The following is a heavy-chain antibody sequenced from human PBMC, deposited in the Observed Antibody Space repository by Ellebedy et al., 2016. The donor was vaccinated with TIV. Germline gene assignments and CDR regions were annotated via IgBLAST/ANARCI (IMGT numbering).Heavy chain of an antibody. CDR3: ARDVWGGGWA. Sequence: GESLKISCEASGFTFSRNWISWFRLAPGKGLEWVANIKQDGSEKYYVDSVKGRFPISRDNAKNSVYLQLSSLGAEDKAVYYCARDVWGGGWAWGQGTPVTVSS. D-gene: IGHD6-19*01. CDR2: IKQDGSEK. J-gene: IGHJ5*02. V-gene: IGHV3-7*01. CDR1: GFTFSRNW.